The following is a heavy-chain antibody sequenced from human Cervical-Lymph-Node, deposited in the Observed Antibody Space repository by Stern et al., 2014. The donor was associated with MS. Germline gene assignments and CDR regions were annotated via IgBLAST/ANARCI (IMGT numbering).Heavy chain of an antibody. D-gene: IGHD6-19*01. CDR3: ARGDSSGWYSWYFDL. CDR1: GGTFRRST. Sequence: QLVQSGAEVKKPGSSVKVSCKASGGTFRRSTISWVRQAPGQGLEWMGGTHPMFVTVHYAQKCQGRVTIIADKSTSTAYMELSRLTSEDTAVYYCARGDSSGWYSWYFDLWGRGTLVTVSS. J-gene: IGHJ2*01. CDR2: THPMFVTV. V-gene: IGHV1-69*06.